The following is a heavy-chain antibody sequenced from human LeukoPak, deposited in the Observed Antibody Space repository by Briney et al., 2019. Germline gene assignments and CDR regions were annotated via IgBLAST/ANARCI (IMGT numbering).Heavy chain of an antibody. V-gene: IGHV1-24*01. Sequence: GASVKVSCKVSGYTLTELSMHWVRQAPGKGLEWMGGFDPEDGETIYAQKFQGRVTMTEDTSTDTAYMELSSLRSEDTAVYYCATPLVRGVNDAFDIWGQGTMVTVSS. D-gene: IGHD3-10*01. J-gene: IGHJ3*02. CDR2: FDPEDGET. CDR3: ATPLVRGVNDAFDI. CDR1: GYTLTELS.